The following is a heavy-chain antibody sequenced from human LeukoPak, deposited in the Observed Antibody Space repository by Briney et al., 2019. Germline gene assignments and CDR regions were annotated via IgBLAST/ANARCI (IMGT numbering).Heavy chain of an antibody. J-gene: IGHJ4*02. Sequence: ASVKVSCKASGGTFISYAISWVRQAPGQGLEWMGGIIPIFGTANYAQKFQGRVTITADESTSTAYMELSSLRSEDTAVYYCARDWGTYSTGFDYWGQGTLVTVSS. CDR2: IIPIFGTA. D-gene: IGHD3-16*01. CDR1: GGTFISYA. V-gene: IGHV1-69*13. CDR3: ARDWGTYSTGFDY.